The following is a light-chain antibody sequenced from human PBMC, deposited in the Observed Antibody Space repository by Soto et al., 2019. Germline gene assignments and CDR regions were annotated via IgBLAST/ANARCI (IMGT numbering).Light chain of an antibody. CDR1: QGVSSY. CDR2: DAS. V-gene: IGKV3D-11*01. CDR3: QQRSNWSIT. J-gene: IGKJ5*01. Sequence: EIVLTQSPATLSLSPGERATLSCRASQGVSSYLAWYQQKPGQAPRLLIYDASNRATGIPARFSGSGPGTDFTLTISSLEPADFAVYYCQQRSNWSITFGQGTRLEIK.